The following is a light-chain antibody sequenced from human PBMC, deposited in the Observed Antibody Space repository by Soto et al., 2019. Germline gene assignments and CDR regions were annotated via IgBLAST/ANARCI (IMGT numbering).Light chain of an antibody. CDR3: QYYADSPWT. CDR2: GAA. J-gene: IGKJ1*01. CDR1: QSVSSSY. Sequence: EIVLTQSPGTLSLSPGDRATLSCRASQSVSSSYLALYQQRPGQAPRLLIFGAASRATGIPDRFSGSGSGTDFTLTINRLEPEDFAVYYCQYYADSPWTFGQGTKVEIK. V-gene: IGKV3-20*01.